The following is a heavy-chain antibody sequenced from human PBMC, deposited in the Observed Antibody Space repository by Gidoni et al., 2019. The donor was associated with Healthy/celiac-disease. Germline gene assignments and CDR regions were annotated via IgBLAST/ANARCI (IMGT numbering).Heavy chain of an antibody. Sequence: QVQLQESGPGLVKPSETLSLTCTVSGGSISSYYWSWIRQPPGKGLEWIGYIYYSGSTNYNPSLKSRVTISVDTSKNQFSLKLSSVTAADTAVYYCARERVYCSGGSCYSFGFDYWGQGTLVTVSS. J-gene: IGHJ4*02. V-gene: IGHV4-59*01. D-gene: IGHD2-15*01. CDR1: GGSISSYY. CDR2: IYYSGST. CDR3: ARERVYCSGGSCYSFGFDY.